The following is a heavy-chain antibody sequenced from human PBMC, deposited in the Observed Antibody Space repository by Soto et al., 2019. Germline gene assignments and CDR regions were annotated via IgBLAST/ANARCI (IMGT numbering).Heavy chain of an antibody. V-gene: IGHV1-69*13. Sequence: SVKVSCKASGGTFSSYAMSWVRQAPGQGLEWMGGIIPIFGTANYAQKFQGRVTITADESTSTAYMELSSLRSEDTAVYYCASAYCGGDCYSFDYWGQGTLVTVSS. CDR1: GGTFSSYA. CDR2: IIPIFGTA. D-gene: IGHD2-21*02. CDR3: ASAYCGGDCYSFDY. J-gene: IGHJ4*02.